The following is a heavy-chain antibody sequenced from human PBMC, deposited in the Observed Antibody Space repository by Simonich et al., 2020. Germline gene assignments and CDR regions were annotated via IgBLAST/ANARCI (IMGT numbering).Heavy chain of an antibody. Sequence: EVQLVESGGGLVQPGGSLRLSCAVSGFLFSSYWISWVRQAPGKGLEWVAKIKQDGSEKYYVDSVKGRFTISRDNAKNSLYLQMNSLRAEDTAVYYCACLGTGDAFDIWGQGTMVTVSS. CDR2: IKQDGSEK. CDR1: GFLFSSYW. D-gene: IGHD3-9*01. CDR3: ACLGTGDAFDI. J-gene: IGHJ3*02. V-gene: IGHV3-7*01.